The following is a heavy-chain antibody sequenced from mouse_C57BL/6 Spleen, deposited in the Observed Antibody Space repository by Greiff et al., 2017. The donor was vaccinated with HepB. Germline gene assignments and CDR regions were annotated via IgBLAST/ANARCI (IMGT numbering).Heavy chain of an antibody. CDR2: IDPETGGT. V-gene: IGHV1-15*01. Sequence: QVQLQQSGAELVRPGASVTLSCKASGYTFTDYEMHWVKQTPVHGLEWIGAIDPETGGTAYNQKFKGKAILTADKSSSTAYMELRSLTSEDSAVYYCTRSEDYDGDDWGQGTTLTVSS. D-gene: IGHD2-4*01. CDR1: GYTFTDYE. J-gene: IGHJ2*01. CDR3: TRSEDYDGDD.